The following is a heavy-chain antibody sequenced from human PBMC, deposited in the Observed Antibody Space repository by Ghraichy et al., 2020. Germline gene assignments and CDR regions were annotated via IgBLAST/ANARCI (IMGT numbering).Heavy chain of an antibody. V-gene: IGHV3-23*01. CDR2: ISGSGGST. CDR1: GFTFSSYA. Sequence: GGSLRLSCAASGFTFSSYAMSWVRQAPGKGLEWVSAISGSGGSTYYADSVKGRFTISRDNSKNTLYLQMNSLRAEDTAVYYCAKDIAYMPYSSSWENWGQGTLVTVSS. CDR3: AKDIAYMPYSSSWEN. D-gene: IGHD6-13*01. J-gene: IGHJ4*02.